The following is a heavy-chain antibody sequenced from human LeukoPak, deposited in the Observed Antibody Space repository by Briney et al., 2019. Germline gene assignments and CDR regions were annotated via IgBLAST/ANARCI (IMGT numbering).Heavy chain of an antibody. CDR2: ISGYNGNT. CDR1: GYTFTNYG. CDR3: ARGCGSTPCHLLDY. Sequence: ASVKVSCKTSGYTFTNYGIGWVRQAPGQGLEWMGWISGYNGNTNYAQKFQGRVTMTTDTSTSTAYMELRSLRSDDTAVYYCARGCGSTPCHLLDYRGQGTLVTVPS. V-gene: IGHV1-18*01. D-gene: IGHD2-2*01. J-gene: IGHJ4*02.